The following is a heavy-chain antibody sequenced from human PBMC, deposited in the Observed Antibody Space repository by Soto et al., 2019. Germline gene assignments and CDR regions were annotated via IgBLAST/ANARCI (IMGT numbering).Heavy chain of an antibody. CDR3: ARSVGGSNVNYDY. V-gene: IGHV1-8*01. Sequence: ASVKVSCKASGYTFTSYDINWVRQATGQGPEWMGWMNPDSGNTGYVQKFQGRVTMTRNTAISTAYMELSSLRSEDTAVYYCARSVGGSNVNYDYWGQGTLVTVSS. CDR1: GYTFTSYD. D-gene: IGHD3-10*01. J-gene: IGHJ4*02. CDR2: MNPDSGNT.